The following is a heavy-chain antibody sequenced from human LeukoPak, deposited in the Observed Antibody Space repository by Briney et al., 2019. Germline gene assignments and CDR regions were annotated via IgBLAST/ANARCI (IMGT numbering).Heavy chain of an antibody. CDR3: ARDKSPTFAYYYYGMDV. J-gene: IGHJ6*02. CDR2: ISSSGRTI. Sequence: GGSLRLSCAASGFTFSSYSMNWVRQAPGKGLEWVSYISSSGRTIYYADSVKGRFTISRDNAKNSLYLQMNSLRAEDTAVYYCARDKSPTFAYYYYGMDVWGQGTTVTVSS. CDR1: GFTFSSYS. V-gene: IGHV3-48*04. D-gene: IGHD3-10*02.